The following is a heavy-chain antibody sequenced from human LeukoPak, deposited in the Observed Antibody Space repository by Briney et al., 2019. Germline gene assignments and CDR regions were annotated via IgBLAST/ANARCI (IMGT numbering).Heavy chain of an antibody. V-gene: IGHV3-23*01. CDR3: AKGASVFYYYYYMDV. J-gene: IGHJ6*03. Sequence: GGSLRLSCAASGFTFSSYAMSWVRQAPAKGLEWVSAISGSGGSTYYADSVKGRFSISRDNTNNTLYLQMNSLRGEDTAVYCCAKGASVFYYYYYMDVWGKGTTVTVSS. CDR1: GFTFSSYA. CDR2: ISGSGGST.